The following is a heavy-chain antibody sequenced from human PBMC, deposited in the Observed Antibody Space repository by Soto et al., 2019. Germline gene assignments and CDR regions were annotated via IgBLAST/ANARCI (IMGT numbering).Heavy chain of an antibody. D-gene: IGHD1-26*01. CDR1: GSMFSAYE. J-gene: IGHJ3*01. CDR2: ISGGADTI. V-gene: IGHV3-11*04. Sequence: PGGSLRLSCRVSVSGSMFSAYEVSWVRQAPCKGLEWVSYISGGADTIYYADSVQGRFTISRDNSKNTLYVQMNSLTVEDTAVYYCARAQYTGSYFDACDVWGQGXMVTV. CDR3: ARAQYTGSYFDACDV.